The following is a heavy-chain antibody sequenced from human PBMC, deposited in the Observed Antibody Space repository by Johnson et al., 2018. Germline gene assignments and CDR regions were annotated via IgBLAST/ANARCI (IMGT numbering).Heavy chain of an antibody. J-gene: IGHJ1*01. CDR1: GGTFKSYA. V-gene: IGHV1-69*01. Sequence: QVQLQESGAEVKKPGSSVKVSCKATGGTFKSYAITSLRQAPGQGLEWMGGIIPKFDTANYAQEFQDKVTITSDGSTGTAYMELGSLRSEDTDVDYCARGLSYKTDWGQGTLVTVSS. D-gene: IGHD3-16*02. CDR2: IIPKFDTA. CDR3: ARGLSYKTD.